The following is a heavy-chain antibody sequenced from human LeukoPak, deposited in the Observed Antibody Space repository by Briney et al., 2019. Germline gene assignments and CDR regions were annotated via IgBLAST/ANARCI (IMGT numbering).Heavy chain of an antibody. D-gene: IGHD1-14*01. V-gene: IGHV1-18*01. Sequence: ASVKVSCKASGYTFTSYGFSWVRQAPGQGLEWMGWISAYNGDTNYAQKVQGRVTMTTDTSTSTAYMELRSLRSDDTAVYYCTRGDRNEKFDYWGQGTLVTVSS. CDR2: ISAYNGDT. CDR3: TRGDRNEKFDY. CDR1: GYTFTSYG. J-gene: IGHJ4*02.